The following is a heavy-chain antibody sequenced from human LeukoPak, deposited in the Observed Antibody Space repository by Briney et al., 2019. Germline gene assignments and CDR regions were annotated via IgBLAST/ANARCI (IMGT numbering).Heavy chain of an antibody. V-gene: IGHV3-23*01. Sequence: GGSLRLSCAASGFTFSSFVMSWVRQAPGKGLEWVSAVSGSADTTYYADSVKGRFTISRDNSKNTLYLQMNSLRAEDTAVYYCAREAGTGDGKADAFDIWGQGTMVTVSS. D-gene: IGHD7-27*01. CDR2: VSGSADTT. J-gene: IGHJ3*02. CDR3: AREAGTGDGKADAFDI. CDR1: GFTFSSFV.